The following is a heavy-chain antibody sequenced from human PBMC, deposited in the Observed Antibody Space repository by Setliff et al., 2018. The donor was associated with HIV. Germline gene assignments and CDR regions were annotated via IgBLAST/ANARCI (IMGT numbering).Heavy chain of an antibody. CDR3: ARAYNVYDYRFDSSGYDY. CDR1: GFTFSTYW. CDR2: IKENGDEK. D-gene: IGHD3-22*01. J-gene: IGHJ4*02. V-gene: IGHV3-7*03. Sequence: PGGSLRLSCAASGFTFSTYWMSWFRQAPGKGLEWVANIKENGDEKYYVDSVKGRFTISRDNAKNSLYLQMSSLRVEDTAVYYCARAYNVYDYRFDSSGYDYWGQGTLVTISS.